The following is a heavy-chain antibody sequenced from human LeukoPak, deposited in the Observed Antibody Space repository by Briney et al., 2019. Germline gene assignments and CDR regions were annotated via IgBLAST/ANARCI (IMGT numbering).Heavy chain of an antibody. CDR1: GGSFSGYY. J-gene: IGHJ5*02. V-gene: IGHV4-34*01. Sequence: SETLSFTCAVYGGSFSGYYWSWIRQPPGKGLEWIGEINHSGSTNYNPSLKSRVTISVDTSKNQFSLKLSSVTAADTAVYYCARGVYAKVVPAAKIDPWGQGTLVTVSS. D-gene: IGHD2-2*01. CDR3: ARGVYAKVVPAAKIDP. CDR2: INHSGST.